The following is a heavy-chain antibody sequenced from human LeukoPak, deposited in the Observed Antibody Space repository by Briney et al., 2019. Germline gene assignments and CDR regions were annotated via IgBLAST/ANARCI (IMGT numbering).Heavy chain of an antibody. J-gene: IGHJ4*02. Sequence: GGSLRLSCAASGFAFSSYGMTWVRQAPGKGLEWVANIKPDGSGKTYVDSVKGRFTISRDNAKNSLYLQMRGLRAEDTAVYYCSSPPAVLDLDCWGQGTLVTVSS. CDR1: GFAFSSYG. V-gene: IGHV3-7*01. CDR3: SSPPAVLDLDC. CDR2: IKPDGSGK. D-gene: IGHD4/OR15-4a*01.